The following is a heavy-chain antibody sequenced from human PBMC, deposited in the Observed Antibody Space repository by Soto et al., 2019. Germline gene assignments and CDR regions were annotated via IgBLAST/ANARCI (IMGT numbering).Heavy chain of an antibody. V-gene: IGHV1-69*12. CDR3: ARVAVTNPSSYYGMDV. CDR2: IIPIFGTA. D-gene: IGHD4-17*01. CDR1: GGTFSSYA. J-gene: IGHJ6*02. Sequence: QVQLVQSGAEVKKPGSSVKVSCKASGGTFSSYAISWVRQAPGQGLEWMGGIIPIFGTANYAQKFQGRVTSTADEPTSTAYMELSSLRSEDTAVYYCARVAVTNPSSYYGMDVWGQGTTVTVSS.